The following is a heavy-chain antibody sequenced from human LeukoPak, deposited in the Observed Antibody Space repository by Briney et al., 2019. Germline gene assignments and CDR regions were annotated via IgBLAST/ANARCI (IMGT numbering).Heavy chain of an antibody. CDR1: GYSISSGYY. J-gene: IGHJ5*02. V-gene: IGHV4-38-2*02. CDR2: IYYRGNT. CDR3: ARDAVAVGLGYNWFDP. D-gene: IGHD3-22*01. Sequence: SETLSLTCNVSGYSISSGYYWGWIRQPPGKGLEWIGSIYYRGNTYYNTSLKSRVTISLDTSKNHFSLKLTSVTAADTAVYFCARDAVAVGLGYNWFDPWGQGTLVIVSS.